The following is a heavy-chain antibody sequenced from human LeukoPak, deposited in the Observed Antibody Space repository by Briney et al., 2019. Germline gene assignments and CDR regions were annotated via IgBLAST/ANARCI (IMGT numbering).Heavy chain of an antibody. V-gene: IGHV3-30-3*01. D-gene: IGHD3-3*01. Sequence: PGGSLRLSCAASGFTFSSYAMHWVRQAPGKGLEWVAVISYDGSNKYYADSVKGRFTISRDNSKNTLYLQMNSLRAEDTAVYYCARAITIFAPRRYGMDVWGQGTTVTVSS. CDR3: ARAITIFAPRRYGMDV. J-gene: IGHJ6*02. CDR2: ISYDGSNK. CDR1: GFTFSSYA.